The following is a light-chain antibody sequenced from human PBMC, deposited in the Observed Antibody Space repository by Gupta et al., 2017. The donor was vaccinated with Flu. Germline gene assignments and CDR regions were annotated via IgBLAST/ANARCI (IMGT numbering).Light chain of an antibody. CDR3: QQYKSDPLT. Sequence: STLSASVGDRVTITCRASQEIGNWLAWSQQKPESAPRSLICATSSLRSGVPSRFSGSGSGTDFTLTITGLLAEDVATYYCQQYKSDPLTFGGGTKVEI. CDR2: ATS. V-gene: IGKV1D-16*01. J-gene: IGKJ4*01. CDR1: QEIGNW.